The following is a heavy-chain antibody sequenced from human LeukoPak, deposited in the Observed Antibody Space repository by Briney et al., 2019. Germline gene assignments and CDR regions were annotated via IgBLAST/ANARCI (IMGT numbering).Heavy chain of an antibody. Sequence: GGSLRLSCAASGFTVSSNYMSWVRQAPGKGLEWVSVIYSGGSTYYADSVKGRFTISRDNSKNTLYLQMNSLRAEDTAVYYCASNSGSYDNFDYWGQGTLVTVSS. D-gene: IGHD1-26*01. CDR1: GFTVSSNY. CDR3: ASNSGSYDNFDY. J-gene: IGHJ4*02. V-gene: IGHV3-53*01. CDR2: IYSGGST.